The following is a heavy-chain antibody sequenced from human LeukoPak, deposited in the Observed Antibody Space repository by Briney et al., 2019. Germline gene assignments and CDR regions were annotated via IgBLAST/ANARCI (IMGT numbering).Heavy chain of an antibody. D-gene: IGHD1-26*01. J-gene: IGHJ5*02. CDR1: GGSISSYY. CDR2: IYYSGST. V-gene: IGHV4-59*12. CDR3: ARELVGATLGWFDP. Sequence: PSETLSLTCTVSGGSISSYYWSWIRQPPGKGLEWIGYIYYSGSTNYNPSLKSRVTISVDTSKNQFSLKLSSVTAADTAVYYCARELVGATLGWFDPWGQGTLVTVSS.